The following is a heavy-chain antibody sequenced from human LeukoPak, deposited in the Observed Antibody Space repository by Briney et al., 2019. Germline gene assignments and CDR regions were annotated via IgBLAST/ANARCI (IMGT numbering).Heavy chain of an antibody. CDR2: ISAYNGNT. CDR1: GYTFTSYG. V-gene: IGHV1-18*01. J-gene: IGHJ4*02. Sequence: ASVNVSCKASGYTFTSYGISWVRQAPGQGLEWMGWISAYNGNTNYAQKLQGRVTMTTDTSTSTAYMELRSLRSDDTAVYYCARDAGIVGATSPNDYWGQGTLVTVSS. D-gene: IGHD1-26*01. CDR3: ARDAGIVGATSPNDY.